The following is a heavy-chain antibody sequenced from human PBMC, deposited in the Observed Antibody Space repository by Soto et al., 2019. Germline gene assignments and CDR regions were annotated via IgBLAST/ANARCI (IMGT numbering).Heavy chain of an antibody. CDR1: GGSISSYY. CDR2: IYNSGST. Sequence: PSETLSLTCTVSGGSISSYYWGWIRQPPGKGLEWIGSIYNSGSTYYNPSLKSRVTISVDTSKNQFSLKLTSVTAADTAVYYCARHSSYYYDSSGVHANWFDPWGQGTLVTVSS. V-gene: IGHV4-39*01. CDR3: ARHSSYYYDSSGVHANWFDP. J-gene: IGHJ5*02. D-gene: IGHD3-22*01.